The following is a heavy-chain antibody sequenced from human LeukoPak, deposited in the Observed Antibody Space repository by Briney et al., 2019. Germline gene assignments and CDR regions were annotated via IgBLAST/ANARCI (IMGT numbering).Heavy chain of an antibody. Sequence: LSGGSLRLSCAASGFTFSSYAMSWVRQAPGKGLEWVSAISGSGGSTYYADSVKGRFTISRDNSKNTLYLQMNSLRAEDTAVYYCAKSSGGGNNWFDPWGQGTLVTVSS. CDR3: AKSSGGGNNWFDP. V-gene: IGHV3-23*01. CDR2: ISGSGGST. CDR1: GFTFSSYA. D-gene: IGHD2-15*01. J-gene: IGHJ5*02.